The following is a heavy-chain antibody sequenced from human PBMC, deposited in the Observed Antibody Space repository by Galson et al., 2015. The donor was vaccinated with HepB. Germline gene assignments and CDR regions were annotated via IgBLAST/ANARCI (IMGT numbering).Heavy chain of an antibody. CDR1: GFTFSSYG. CDR2: IQYDGNNE. J-gene: IGHJ6*03. CDR3: AKSAYCSSTSCYTRGGYYYYYYMDV. V-gene: IGHV3-30*02. Sequence: SLRLSCAASGFTFSSYGMHWVRQAPGKGLEWVTFIQYDGNNEFYADSVKGRFTISRDNSKNTLYLQMNSLRAEDTAVYYCAKSAYCSSTSCYTRGGYYYYYYMDVWGKGTTVTVSS. D-gene: IGHD2-2*02.